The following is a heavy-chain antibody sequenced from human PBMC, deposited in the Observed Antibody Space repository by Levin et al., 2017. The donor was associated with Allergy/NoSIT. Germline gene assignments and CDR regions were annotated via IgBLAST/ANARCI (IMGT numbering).Heavy chain of an antibody. CDR1: GFTFSNYH. CDR2: ISSSSSTI. V-gene: IGHV3-48*01. J-gene: IGHJ4*02. Sequence: GESLKISCAASGFTFSNYHMNWVRQAPGKGLEWVSYISSSSSTIYYADSVKGRFTISRDNAKNSLYLQMNSLRAEDTAVYYCARDYYDSSGYYYGGYWGQGTLVTVSS. CDR3: ARDYYDSSGYYYGGY. D-gene: IGHD3-22*01.